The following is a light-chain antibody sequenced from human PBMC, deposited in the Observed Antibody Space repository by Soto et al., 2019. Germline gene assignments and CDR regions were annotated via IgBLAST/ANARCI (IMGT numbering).Light chain of an antibody. V-gene: IGLV1-44*01. CDR1: SSNIGSNT. J-gene: IGLJ1*01. CDR2: SNN. Sequence: QSVLTQPPSASGTPGQRVTISCSGSSSNIGSNTVNWYQQLPGTAPKLLIYSNNQRPSGVPDRFSGSKSGTSASLAIGGLQSEDEADYYCAAWDDSLNVYVFGTGTKLTVL. CDR3: AAWDDSLNVYV.